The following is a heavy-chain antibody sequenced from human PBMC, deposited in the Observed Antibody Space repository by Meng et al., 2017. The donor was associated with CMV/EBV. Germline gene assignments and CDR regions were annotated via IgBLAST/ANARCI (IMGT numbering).Heavy chain of an antibody. CDR1: GYSFTSYW. Sequence: ISCRGSGYSFTSYWIGWVRQMPGKGLEWMGIIYPGDSDTRYSPSFQGQITISADKSISTAYLQWSSLKASDTAMYYCARHIVAKGVDYWGQGTLVTVSS. J-gene: IGHJ4*02. D-gene: IGHD5-12*01. CDR2: IYPGDSDT. CDR3: ARHIVAKGVDY. V-gene: IGHV5-51*01.